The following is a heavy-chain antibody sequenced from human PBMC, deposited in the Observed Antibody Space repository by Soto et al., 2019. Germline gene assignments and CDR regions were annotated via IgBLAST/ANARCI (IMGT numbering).Heavy chain of an antibody. V-gene: IGHV1-8*01. CDR1: GYTFTTHD. CDR3: ARGLYCSGGTCTDS. J-gene: IGHJ4*02. Sequence: QVQLVQSGAEVKKPGASVKVSCKASGYTFTTHDINWVRQATGQGLEWMGWMNPNSGNTDYAQKFQGRVTMTRNTSISNAHMELSSLRSEDTAVYYCARGLYCSGGTCTDSWGQGTLVTVSS. D-gene: IGHD2-15*01. CDR2: MNPNSGNT.